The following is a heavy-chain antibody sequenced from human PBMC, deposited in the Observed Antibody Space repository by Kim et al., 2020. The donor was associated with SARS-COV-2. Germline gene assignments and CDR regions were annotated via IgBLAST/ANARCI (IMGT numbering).Heavy chain of an antibody. V-gene: IGHV4-39*01. CDR3: ARQYDILTGYHPHFDY. CDR2: IYYSGST. Sequence: SETLSLTCTVSGGSISSSSYYWGWIRQPPGKGLEWIGSIYYSGSTYYNSSLKSRVTISVDTSKNQFSLKLSSVTAADTAVYYCARQYDILTGYHPHFDYWGQGTLVTVSS. CDR1: GGSISSSSYY. J-gene: IGHJ4*02. D-gene: IGHD3-9*01.